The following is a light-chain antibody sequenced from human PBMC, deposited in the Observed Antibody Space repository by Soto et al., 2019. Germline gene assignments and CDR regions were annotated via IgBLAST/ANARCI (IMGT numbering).Light chain of an antibody. J-gene: IGKJ2*01. CDR2: GAS. CDR3: QQYSSSPYT. V-gene: IGKV3-20*01. Sequence: EIVLTQSPGTLSLSPGERATLSCRASQSVSSNYLAWYQQKPCQTPRLLIYGASSKATGIPDRFSGSGSGTDFSLTISRLEPEAYAVYYCQQYSSSPYTFGRGTKLEIK. CDR1: QSVSSNY.